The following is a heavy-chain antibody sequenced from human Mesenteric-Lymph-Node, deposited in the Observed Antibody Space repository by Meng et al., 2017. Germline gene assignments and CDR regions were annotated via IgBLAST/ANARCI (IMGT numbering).Heavy chain of an antibody. CDR1: GFIYSSYA. D-gene: IGHD6-13*01. V-gene: IGHV3-23*01. CDR3: AKIRSELAAAGINY. CDR2: ISGSGGST. J-gene: IGHJ4*02. Sequence: GGSLRLSCAASGFIYSSYAMSWVRQAPGKGLEWVSAISGSGGSTYYADSVKGRFTISRDNSKNTLYLQMNSLRAEDTAVYYCAKIRSELAAAGINYWGQGTLVTGSS.